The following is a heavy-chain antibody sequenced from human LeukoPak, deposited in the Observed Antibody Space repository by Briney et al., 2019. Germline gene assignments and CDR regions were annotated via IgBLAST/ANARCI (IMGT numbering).Heavy chain of an antibody. V-gene: IGHV4-38-2*01. CDR3: XXVVGSSSSKNWFDP. D-gene: IGHD2-2*01. CDR2: VYQSGST. J-gene: IGHJ5*02. Sequence: SETLSLTCGVSGYSITDGYYWGWIRQPPGKGPEYIGFVYQSGSTYYNPSLRRRVTMSVDTSKNQFSLNLTSVTAADTAVYFXXXVVGSSSSKNWFDPWGQGTLVTVSS. CDR1: GYSITDGYY.